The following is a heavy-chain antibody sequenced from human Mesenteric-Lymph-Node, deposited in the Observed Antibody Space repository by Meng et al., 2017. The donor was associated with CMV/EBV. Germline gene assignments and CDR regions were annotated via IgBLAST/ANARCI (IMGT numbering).Heavy chain of an antibody. D-gene: IGHD3-22*01. CDR2: INYSGST. CDR3: ARDFGNNYYDSSGYHYLSWFDP. V-gene: IGHV4-59*01. CDR1: GGSISSYY. Sequence: GSLRLSCTVSGGSISSYYWSWIRQPPGKGLEWIGYINYSGSTNYNPSLKSRVTISVDTSKNQFSLKLSSVTAADTAVYYCARDFGNNYYDSSGYHYLSWFDPWGQGTLVTVSS. J-gene: IGHJ5*02.